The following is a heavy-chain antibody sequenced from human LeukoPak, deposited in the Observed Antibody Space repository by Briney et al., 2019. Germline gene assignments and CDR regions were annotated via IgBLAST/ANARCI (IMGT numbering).Heavy chain of an antibody. CDR3: TRERSTPGINWFDP. CDR1: GESFSAYS. D-gene: IGHD2-2*01. J-gene: IGHJ5*02. CDR2: INHSGST. Sequence: PSETLSLTCAVYGESFSAYSWNWIRQSPGKGLEWIGEINHSGSTNYNPSLKSRVTISVDTSKNQTSKRQFSLKLKSVTAADTAVYYCTRERSTPGINWFDPWGQGTLVTVSS. V-gene: IGHV4-34*01.